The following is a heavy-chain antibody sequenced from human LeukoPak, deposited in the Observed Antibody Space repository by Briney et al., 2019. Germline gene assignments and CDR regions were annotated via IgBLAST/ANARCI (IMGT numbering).Heavy chain of an antibody. Sequence: SETLSLTCTVSGGSISSYYWSWIRQPPGKGLGWIGYVYYSGSTNYNPSLKSRVIISVDTSKKQFSLKLSSVTAADTAVYYCARSGYRYGADALDIWGQGTMVTVSS. CDR1: GGSISSYY. D-gene: IGHD5-18*01. CDR3: ARSGYRYGADALDI. V-gene: IGHV4-59*01. CDR2: VYYSGST. J-gene: IGHJ3*02.